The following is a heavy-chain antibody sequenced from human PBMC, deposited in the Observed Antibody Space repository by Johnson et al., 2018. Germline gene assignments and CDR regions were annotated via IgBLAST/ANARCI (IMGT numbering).Heavy chain of an antibody. CDR3: TSEPDLSSGGGDDAFDI. D-gene: IGHD3-22*01. V-gene: IGHV3-73*02. CDR2: IRSKANNYAT. CDR1: GFTFSGSA. J-gene: IGHJ3*02. Sequence: VQLQESGGGLVQPGGSLKLSCAASGFTFSGSAMHWVRQASGKGLEWVGRIRSKANNYATAYAASVKGRFTVSRDDSKNTGYLQMDSLKTEDTAVYYCTSEPDLSSGGGDDAFDIWCRVTMVTVSS.